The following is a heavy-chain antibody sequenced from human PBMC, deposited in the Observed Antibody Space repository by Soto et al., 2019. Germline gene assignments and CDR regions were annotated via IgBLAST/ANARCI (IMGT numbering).Heavy chain of an antibody. V-gene: IGHV3-30*18. CDR2: VSYNGRSK. J-gene: IGHJ4*02. Sequence: PVGSLRLSCVASGFTFDSFDMHWVRQAPGKGLEWVAVVSYNGRSKYYADSVKGRFTISRDNSRNTLYLQMNSLRADDTAVYYCAKVQGDYGDYLLSNWGQGTLVTVSS. D-gene: IGHD4-17*01. CDR1: GFTFDSFD. CDR3: AKVQGDYGDYLLSN.